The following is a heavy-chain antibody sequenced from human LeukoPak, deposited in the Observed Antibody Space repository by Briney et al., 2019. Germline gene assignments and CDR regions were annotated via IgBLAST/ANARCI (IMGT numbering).Heavy chain of an antibody. D-gene: IGHD6-13*01. V-gene: IGHV1-8*03. Sequence: GSSVKVSCKASGGTFSSYAISWVRQATGQGLEWMGWMNPNSGNTGYAQKFQGRVTITRNTSISTACMELSSLRSEDTAVYYCARGRYSSSWYSVGYYYYMDVWGKGTTVTVSS. CDR2: MNPNSGNT. CDR3: ARGRYSSSWYSVGYYYYMDV. CDR1: GGTFSSYA. J-gene: IGHJ6*03.